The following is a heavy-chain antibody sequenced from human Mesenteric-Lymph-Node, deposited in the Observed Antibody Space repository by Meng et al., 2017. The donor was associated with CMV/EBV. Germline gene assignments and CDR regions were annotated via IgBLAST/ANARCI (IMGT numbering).Heavy chain of an antibody. Sequence: GVGGGWLRPPPGTALAWLSLLYWNDDKRYSPSLKSRLTITKDTSKNQVVLTMTNMDPVDTATYYCAHSQQLTYYVFWSGYFVNWFDPWGQGTLVTVSS. D-gene: IGHD3-3*01. CDR3: AHSQQLTYYVFWSGYFVNWFDP. CDR1: GVG. V-gene: IGHV2-5*01. CDR2: LYWNDDK. J-gene: IGHJ5*02.